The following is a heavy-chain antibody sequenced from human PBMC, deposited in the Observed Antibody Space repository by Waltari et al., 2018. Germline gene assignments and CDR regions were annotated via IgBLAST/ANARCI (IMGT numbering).Heavy chain of an antibody. CDR1: GFTFSNAW. Sequence: EVQLVESGGGLVKPGGSLRLSCAASGFTFSNAWMSWVRQAPGKGLEWVGRIKSKTDGGTTDYAAPVKGRFTISRDDSKNTLYLQMNSLKTEDTAVYYCTIPPDFWSGYLDYWGQGTLVTVSS. CDR3: TIPPDFWSGYLDY. V-gene: IGHV3-15*01. D-gene: IGHD3-3*01. J-gene: IGHJ4*02. CDR2: IKSKTDGGTT.